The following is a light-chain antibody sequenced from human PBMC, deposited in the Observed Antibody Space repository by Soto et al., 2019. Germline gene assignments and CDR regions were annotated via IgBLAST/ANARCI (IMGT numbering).Light chain of an antibody. Sequence: SVLTQPASVSASPGQTITIPCTGTSSDVGGYNFVSWYQQHPGKAPKLMIYDVSNRPSGVSGHFSGSKYGNTASLTISGLQAEDEADYYCSSYSSSNTYVFGTGTKVTVL. CDR2: DVS. CDR1: SSDVGGYNF. CDR3: SSYSSSNTYV. J-gene: IGLJ1*01. V-gene: IGLV2-14*01.